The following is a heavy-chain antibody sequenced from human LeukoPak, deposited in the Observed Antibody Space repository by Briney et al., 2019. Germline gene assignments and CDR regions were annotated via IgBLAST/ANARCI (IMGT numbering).Heavy chain of an antibody. CDR2: IYYSGTT. J-gene: IGHJ4*02. Sequence: SETLSLTCTVSGGSISSYSWSWIRKPPGEGLEWIGNIYYSGTTNYNPSLKSRVTISVDTSKSQFSLKMRDVTAADTAVYFCATADWESFYFDSWGQGVLVAVSS. V-gene: IGHV4-59*12. D-gene: IGHD1-26*01. CDR1: GGSISSYS. CDR3: ATADWESFYFDS.